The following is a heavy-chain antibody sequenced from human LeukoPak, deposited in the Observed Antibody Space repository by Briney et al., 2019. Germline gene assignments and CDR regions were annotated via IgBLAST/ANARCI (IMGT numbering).Heavy chain of an antibody. Sequence: GGSLRLSCAASGFTFSDHYMDWVRQAPGKGLEWVGRTRNKANSYTTEYAASVKGRFTISRDDSKNSLYLQMNSLKTEDTAVYYCATRVVPAATYYYYYMDVWGKGTTVTVSS. J-gene: IGHJ6*03. D-gene: IGHD2-2*01. CDR3: ATRVVPAATYYYYYMDV. CDR1: GFTFSDHY. V-gene: IGHV3-72*01. CDR2: TRNKANSYTT.